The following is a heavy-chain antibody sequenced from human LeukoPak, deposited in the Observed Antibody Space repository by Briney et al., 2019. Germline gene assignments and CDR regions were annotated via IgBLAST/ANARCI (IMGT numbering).Heavy chain of an antibody. CDR2: MNPNSGNT. D-gene: IGHD2-2*02. J-gene: IGHJ4*02. CDR3: ARDCSRTSCYTRFDY. Sequence: GASVKVSFKASGYTFTSYDINWVRQATGQGLEWMGWMNPNSGNTGYAQKFQGRVTITRDTSISTPYMELSGLRSEDTAVYFCARDCSRTSCYTRFDYWGQGTLVTVSS. CDR1: GYTFTSYD. V-gene: IGHV1-8*01.